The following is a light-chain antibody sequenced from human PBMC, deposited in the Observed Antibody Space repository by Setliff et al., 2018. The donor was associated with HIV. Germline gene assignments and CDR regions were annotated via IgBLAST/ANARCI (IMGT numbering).Light chain of an antibody. V-gene: IGLV2-11*01. CDR1: SSDVGGYKH. Sequence: QSVLTQPASVSGSPGQSITISCTGTSSDVGGYKHVSWYQQHPGKAPKLIIYDVTKRPSGVPDRFSGSKSGNTASLTISGLQAEDETDYYCCSYAGSYTWVFGGGTQLTV. CDR2: DVT. CDR3: CSYAGSYTWV. J-gene: IGLJ3*02.